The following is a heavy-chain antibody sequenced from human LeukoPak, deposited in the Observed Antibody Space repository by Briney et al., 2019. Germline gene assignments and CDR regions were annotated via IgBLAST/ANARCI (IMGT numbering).Heavy chain of an antibody. CDR3: AKDSAVYYYDSSGYYFDY. J-gene: IGHJ4*02. D-gene: IGHD3-22*01. Sequence: GRSLRLSCAASGFTFDDYAMHWVRQAPGKGLEWVSGISWNSGSIGYADSVKGRFTISRDNAKNSLYLQMNSLRAEDTALYYCAKDSAVYYYDSSGYYFDYWGQGTLVTASS. CDR2: ISWNSGSI. V-gene: IGHV3-9*01. CDR1: GFTFDDYA.